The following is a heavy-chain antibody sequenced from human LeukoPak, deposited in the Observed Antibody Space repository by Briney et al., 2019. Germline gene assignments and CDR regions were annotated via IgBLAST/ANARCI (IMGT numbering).Heavy chain of an antibody. Sequence: SETLSLTCAVYGGSFSGYYWSWIRQPPGKGLEWIGEINHSGSTNYNPSLKSRVTISVDTSKNQFSLKLSSVTAADTAVYYCARRRSRYCNNTSCYTEDYYYYYMDVWGKGTTVTVSS. CDR1: GGSFSGYY. CDR3: ARRRSRYCNNTSCYTEDYYYYYMDV. V-gene: IGHV4-34*01. D-gene: IGHD2-2*02. CDR2: INHSGST. J-gene: IGHJ6*03.